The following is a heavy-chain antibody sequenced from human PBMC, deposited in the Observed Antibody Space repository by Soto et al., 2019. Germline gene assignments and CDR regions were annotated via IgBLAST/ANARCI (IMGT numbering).Heavy chain of an antibody. J-gene: IGHJ5*02. CDR3: ARGVPAAGTDWFDT. Sequence: LSLTCTVSGGSISNYYWSWIRQSAEKRLEWIGRVSSTGSSYYNPSLKSRVTISVDTSKNQVSLNLTSVTAADTAVYYCARGVPAAGTDWFDTWGQGTLVTVSS. D-gene: IGHD6-13*01. V-gene: IGHV4-4*07. CDR1: GGSISNYY. CDR2: VSSTGSS.